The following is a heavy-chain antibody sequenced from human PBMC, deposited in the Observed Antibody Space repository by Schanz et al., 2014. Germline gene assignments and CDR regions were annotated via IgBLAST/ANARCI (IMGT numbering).Heavy chain of an antibody. Sequence: EVQLMESGGGLVKPGGSLRLSCVASGFAFSSFAMTWVRQAPGRGLEWVSYVSRSTPDIYYADSVKGRFTMSRDNAKNSVFLQMNSLRAEDTAVYYCVRDSFFAFDYWGQGTLVTVSP. J-gene: IGHJ4*02. V-gene: IGHV3-21*01. D-gene: IGHD3-3*01. CDR2: VSRSTPDI. CDR3: VRDSFFAFDY. CDR1: GFAFSSFA.